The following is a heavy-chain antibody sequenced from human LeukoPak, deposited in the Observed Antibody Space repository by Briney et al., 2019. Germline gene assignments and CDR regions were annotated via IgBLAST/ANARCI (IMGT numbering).Heavy chain of an antibody. CDR1: GFTFSSYD. J-gene: IGHJ3*02. V-gene: IGHV3-13*01. Sequence: GGSLRLSCAASGFTFSSYDMHWVRQATGKGLEWVSAIGTAGDTYYPGSVKGRFTISRENAKNSLYLQMNSLRAGDTAVYYCARARRYCGGDCYFAFDIWGQGTMVTVSS. CDR2: IGTAGDT. D-gene: IGHD2-21*02. CDR3: ARARRYCGGDCYFAFDI.